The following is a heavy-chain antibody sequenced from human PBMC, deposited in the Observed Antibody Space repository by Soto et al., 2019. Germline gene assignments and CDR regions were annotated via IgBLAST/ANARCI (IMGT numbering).Heavy chain of an antibody. J-gene: IGHJ6*02. CDR1: GGTFNSYA. V-gene: IGHV1-69*13. CDR3: ARDPEGIAVAGTLRYYYGMDV. Sequence: SVKVSCKASGGTFNSYAISWVRQAPGQGLEWMGGIIPIFGTANYAQKFQGRVTITADESTSTAYMELSSLRSEDTAVYYCARDPEGIAVAGTLRYYYGMDVWGQGTTVTVSS. CDR2: IIPIFGTA. D-gene: IGHD6-19*01.